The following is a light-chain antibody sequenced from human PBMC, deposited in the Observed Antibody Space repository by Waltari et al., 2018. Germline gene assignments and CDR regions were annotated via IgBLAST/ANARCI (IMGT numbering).Light chain of an antibody. CDR3: QQYNVYPHT. Sequence: DIQMTQSPSSLSASVGDRVTLTCRASQDIANYVAWFQQNPGKAPKSLIYAASRLQSGVPSKFSGSGSGTDFTLTISSLQPEDFATYYCQQYNVYPHTFGQGTRLE. CDR2: AAS. V-gene: IGKV1-16*02. J-gene: IGKJ5*01. CDR1: QDIANY.